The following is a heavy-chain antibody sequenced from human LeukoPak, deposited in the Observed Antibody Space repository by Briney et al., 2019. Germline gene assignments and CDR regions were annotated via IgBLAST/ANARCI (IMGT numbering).Heavy chain of an antibody. J-gene: IGHJ6*03. D-gene: IGHD6-6*01. Sequence: SETLSLTCTVSAGSISRYYWSWIRQPPGKGLEWIGYIYITGSTNYNPSLKSPATLSIEASKSQFSLKLSSVTAADTAVYYCARGGYSSSSELYYYYYMDVWGKGTTVTVSS. CDR2: IYITGST. CDR1: AGSISRYY. CDR3: ARGGYSSSSELYYYYYMDV. V-gene: IGHV4-59*01.